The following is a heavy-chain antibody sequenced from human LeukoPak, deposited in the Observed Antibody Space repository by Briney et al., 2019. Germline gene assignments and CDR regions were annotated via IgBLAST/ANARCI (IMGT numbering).Heavy chain of an antibody. CDR3: ARDLGDGYNEDAFDI. D-gene: IGHD5-24*01. CDR1: GYTFSSYA. V-gene: IGHV7-4-1*02. CDR2: INTNTGNP. J-gene: IGHJ3*02. Sequence: ASVKVSCKASGYTFSSYAMNWVRQAPGQGLEWMGWINTNTGNPTYAQGFTGRFVFSLDTSVSTAYLQISSLKAEDTAVYYCARDLGDGYNEDAFDIWGQGTMVTVSS.